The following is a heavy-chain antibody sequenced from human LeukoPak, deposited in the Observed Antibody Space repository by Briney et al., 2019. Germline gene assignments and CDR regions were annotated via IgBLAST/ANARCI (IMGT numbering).Heavy chain of an antibody. Sequence: SETLSLTCSVSGGSISSLYWSWIRQPPGKGLEWIGYIYYIGSTNYNPSLKSRVTMFVDMSKNQFSLRLSSVTAADTAVYYCARHRAYSSSSPFDYWGQGTPVTVSS. CDR1: GGSISSLY. D-gene: IGHD6-6*01. CDR3: ARHRAYSSSSPFDY. V-gene: IGHV4-59*08. J-gene: IGHJ4*02. CDR2: IYYIGST.